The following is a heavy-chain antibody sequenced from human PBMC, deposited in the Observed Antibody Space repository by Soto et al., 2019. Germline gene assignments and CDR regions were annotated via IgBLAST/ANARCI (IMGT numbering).Heavy chain of an antibody. J-gene: IGHJ5*02. CDR1: GYTFTSYA. CDR3: ARGTPVWFDP. Sequence: QVQLVQSGAEEKKPGASVKVSCKASGYTFTSYAMHWVRQAPGQRLEWMGWINAGNGNTKYSQKFQGGVTITRDTPASTAYMELSSLSSEDTAVYYCARGTPVWFDPWGQGTRVTVSS. V-gene: IGHV1-3*05. CDR2: INAGNGNT. D-gene: IGHD3-10*01.